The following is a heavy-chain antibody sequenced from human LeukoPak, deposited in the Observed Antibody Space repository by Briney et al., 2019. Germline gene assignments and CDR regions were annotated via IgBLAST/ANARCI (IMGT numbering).Heavy chain of an antibody. J-gene: IGHJ1*01. CDR2: IYYSGST. D-gene: IGHD6-13*01. CDR3: ARVAAAGTLQH. V-gene: IGHV4-59*01. CDR1: GGSISSYY. Sequence: SPSETLSLTCTVSGGSISSYYWSWIRQPPGKGLEWIGYIYYSGSTNYNPSLKSRVTISVDTSKNQFSLKLSSVTAADTAVYYCARVAAAGTLQHWGQGTLVTVSS.